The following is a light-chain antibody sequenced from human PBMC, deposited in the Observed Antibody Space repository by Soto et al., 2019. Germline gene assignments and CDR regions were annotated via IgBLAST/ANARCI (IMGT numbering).Light chain of an antibody. J-gene: IGLJ1*01. CDR1: SSDVGGYDY. CDR3: CSFTSITTYV. V-gene: IGLV2-14*01. CDR2: EVS. Sequence: QSVLTQPASVSGSPGQSITISCTGTSSDVGGYDYVSWYQLHPGKAPKLMVFEVSNRPSGVSYRFSGSKSGNTASLTISGLQAEDEADYYCCSFTSITTYVFGTGT.